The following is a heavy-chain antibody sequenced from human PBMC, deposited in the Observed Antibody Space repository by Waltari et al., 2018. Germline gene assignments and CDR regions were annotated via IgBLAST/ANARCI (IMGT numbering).Heavy chain of an antibody. CDR2: SFHSGST. Sequence: QVQLQESGPGLVKPSETLSLTCAVSGYSISSGYYWGWLRQPPGKGLGWIWSSFHSGSTYSNPSPKSRVPISVETAKNHFSLRLTSGTAADTAVYDCARVGCDSSGHYWFDPWGQGTLVTVSS. J-gene: IGHJ5*02. CDR1: GYSISSGYY. D-gene: IGHD3-22*01. V-gene: IGHV4-38-2*01. CDR3: ARVGCDSSGHYWFDP.